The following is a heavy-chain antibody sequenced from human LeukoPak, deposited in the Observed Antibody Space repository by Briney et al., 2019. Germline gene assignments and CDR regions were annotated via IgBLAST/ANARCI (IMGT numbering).Heavy chain of an antibody. CDR1: GGSFSGYY. CDR3: ARASWFTSEGA. Sequence: SETLSLTCAVYGGSFSGYYWSWIRQPPGKGLEWIGEINHSGSTNYNPSLKSRVTISVDTSKNQFSLKLSSVTAADTAVYYCARASWFTSEGAWGQGTLVTVSS. J-gene: IGHJ5*02. V-gene: IGHV4-34*01. D-gene: IGHD3-3*01. CDR2: INHSGST.